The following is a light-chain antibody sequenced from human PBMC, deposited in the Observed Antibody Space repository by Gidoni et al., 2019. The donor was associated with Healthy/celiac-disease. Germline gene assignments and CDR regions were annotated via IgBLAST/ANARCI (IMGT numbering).Light chain of an antibody. Sequence: QSALTQPASVSASPGQSITISCTGTSSDVGGYNYVSWYQQHPGKAPKLMIYEVSNRPSGVSNRFSGSKSGNTASLTISGLQAEDEADYYCSSYTSSSTYVVFGGGTKLTVL. CDR1: SSDVGGYNY. V-gene: IGLV2-14*01. CDR3: SSYTSSSTYVV. CDR2: EVS. J-gene: IGLJ2*01.